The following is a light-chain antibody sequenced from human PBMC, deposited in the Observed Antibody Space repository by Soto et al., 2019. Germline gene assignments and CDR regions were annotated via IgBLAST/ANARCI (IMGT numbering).Light chain of an antibody. CDR3: QQYGSSRT. CDR1: QSVSSY. J-gene: IGKJ1*01. Sequence: EIVLTRSPATLSLSPEERATLSCRASQSVSSYLAWYQQKPGQAPRLLIYDASNRATGIPARFSGSGSGTDFSLTISRLEPQDFAVYYCQQYGSSRTFGQGTKVDIK. V-gene: IGKV3-20*01. CDR2: DAS.